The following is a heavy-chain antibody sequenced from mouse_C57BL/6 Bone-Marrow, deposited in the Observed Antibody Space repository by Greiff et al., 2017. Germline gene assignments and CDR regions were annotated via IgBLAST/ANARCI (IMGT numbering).Heavy chain of an antibody. CDR2: INPSSGYT. Sequence: VQRVESGAELAKPGASVKLSCKASGYTFTSYWMHWVKQRPGHGLEWIGYINPSSGYTKYNQKFKDKATLTADKSSSTAYMQLSSLTYEDSAVYYCASGYYPPWFAYWGQGTLVTVSA. V-gene: IGHV1-7*01. J-gene: IGHJ3*01. D-gene: IGHD2-3*01. CDR1: GYTFTSYW. CDR3: ASGYYPPWFAY.